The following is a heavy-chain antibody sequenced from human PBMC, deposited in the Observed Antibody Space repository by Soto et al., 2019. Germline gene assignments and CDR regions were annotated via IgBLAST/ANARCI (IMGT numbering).Heavy chain of an antibody. V-gene: IGHV3-23*01. CDR2: ISRYGDFT. J-gene: IGHJ4*02. D-gene: IGHD3-22*01. Sequence: EVQLLESGGDLIQPGGSLRLSCAASGFTFNIYAMTWVRQAPWKGLEWVSAISRYGDFTYYADSVEGRFTISRDNSKNTLYLQMNSLRAEDTAVYYCAKDRYLDHDSRGYLFDNWGQGTLVTVSS. CDR1: GFTFNIYA. CDR3: AKDRYLDHDSRGYLFDN.